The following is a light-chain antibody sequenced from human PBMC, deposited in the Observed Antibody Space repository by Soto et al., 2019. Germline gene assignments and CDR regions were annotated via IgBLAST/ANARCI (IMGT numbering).Light chain of an antibody. J-gene: IGKJ4*01. CDR1: QSVSTN. Sequence: EIVMTQSPATLSVSPGERATLSCRGSQSVSTNLAWYQQKPGQAPRLLIYGASTRATGVPARFSGSGSGTEITFTISSLQSEDFAVYYCQQHNGWPLTFGGGTKVEIK. V-gene: IGKV3-15*01. CDR3: QQHNGWPLT. CDR2: GAS.